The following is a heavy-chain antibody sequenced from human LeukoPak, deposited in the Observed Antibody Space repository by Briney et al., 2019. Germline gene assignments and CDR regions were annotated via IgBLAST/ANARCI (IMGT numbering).Heavy chain of an antibody. CDR2: INPNSGGT. J-gene: IGHJ4*02. Sequence: ASVKVPCKASGYTFTGYYMHWVRQAPGQGLEWMGWINPNSGGTNYAQKFQGWVTMTRDTSISTAYMELSRLRSDDTAVYYCHTYGSGSRPFDYWGQGTLVTVSS. V-gene: IGHV1-2*04. CDR1: GYTFTGYY. CDR3: HTYGSGSRPFDY. D-gene: IGHD3-10*01.